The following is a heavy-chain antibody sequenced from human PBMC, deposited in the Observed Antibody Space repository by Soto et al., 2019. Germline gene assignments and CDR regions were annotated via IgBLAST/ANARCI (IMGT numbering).Heavy chain of an antibody. J-gene: IGHJ4*02. CDR2: INPSGGST. CDR3: AISLADSSCYYYCYGC. V-gene: IGHV1-46*01. D-gene: IGHD3-22*01. CDR1: GYTFTSYY. Sequence: ASVKVSCKASGYTFTSYYMHWVRQAPGQGLEWLGIINPSGGSTSYAQKFQGRVTMTRDTSTSTVYMELSSLRSEDTAVYDCAISLADSSCYYYCYGCWGQGPLVTVSS.